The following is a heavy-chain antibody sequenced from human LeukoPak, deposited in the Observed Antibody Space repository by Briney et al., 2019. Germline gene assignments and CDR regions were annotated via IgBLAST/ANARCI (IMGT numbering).Heavy chain of an antibody. CDR3: ARTSEDTGYGDFDY. CDR2: IYYSGST. Sequence: SETLSLTCTVSGGXISSYYCSWIRQPPGKGLEWIGYIYYSGSTNYNPSLKSRVTISVDTSKNQFSLKLSSVTAADTAVYYCARTSEDTGYGDFDYWGQGTLVTVSS. D-gene: IGHD4-17*01. CDR1: GGXISSYY. J-gene: IGHJ4*02. V-gene: IGHV4-59*08.